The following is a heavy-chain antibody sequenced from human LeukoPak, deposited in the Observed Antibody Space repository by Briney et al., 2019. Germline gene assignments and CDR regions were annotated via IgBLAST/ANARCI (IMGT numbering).Heavy chain of an antibody. CDR2: INHSGST. CDR3: ARDLTYYYMDV. V-gene: IGHV4-34*01. Sequence: SETLSLTCAVYGGSFSGYYWSWIRQPPGKGLEWIGEINHSGSTNYNPSLKSRVTISVDTSKNQFSLKLSSVTAADTAVYFCARDLTYYYMDVWGKGTTVTISS. J-gene: IGHJ6*03. CDR1: GGSFSGYY.